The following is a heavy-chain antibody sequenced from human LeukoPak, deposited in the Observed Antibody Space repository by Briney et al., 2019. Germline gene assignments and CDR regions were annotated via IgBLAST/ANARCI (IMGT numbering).Heavy chain of an antibody. Sequence: PGGSLRLSCAASGFTFSSYAMSWVRQAPGKGLEWVSSISSSSSYIYYADSVKGRFTISRDNAKNSLYLQMNSLRAEDTAVYYCARRGGYYYYMDVWGKGTTVTVSS. V-gene: IGHV3-21*01. J-gene: IGHJ6*03. D-gene: IGHD3-16*01. CDR3: ARRGGYYYYMDV. CDR2: ISSSSSYI. CDR1: GFTFSSYA.